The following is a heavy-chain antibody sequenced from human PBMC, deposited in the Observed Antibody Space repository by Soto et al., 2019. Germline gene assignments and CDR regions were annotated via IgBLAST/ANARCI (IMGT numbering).Heavy chain of an antibody. CDR3: ARVSTKVPAANYFDY. Sequence: SETLSLTCTVSGGSISSGDYYWRWIRQPPGKGLEWIGYIYYSGSTYYNPSLKSRVTISVDTSKNQFSLKLSSVTAADTAVYYCARVSTKVPAANYFDYWSQGTLVTVSS. J-gene: IGHJ4*02. CDR2: IYYSGST. V-gene: IGHV4-30-4*01. D-gene: IGHD2-2*01. CDR1: GGSISSGDYY.